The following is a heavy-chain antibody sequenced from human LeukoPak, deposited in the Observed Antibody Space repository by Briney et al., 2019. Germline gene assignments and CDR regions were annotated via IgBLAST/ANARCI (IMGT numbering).Heavy chain of an antibody. J-gene: IGHJ4*02. D-gene: IGHD3-3*01. V-gene: IGHV1-8*01. CDR2: MNPNSGNT. Sequence: ASVKVSCKASGYTFTSYDINWVRQATGQGLEWMGWMNPNSGNTGYAQKFQGRVTMTRNTSISTAYMELSSLRPEDTAVYYCAVGAYYDFWSGYYSSFDYWGQGTLVTVSS. CDR3: AVGAYYDFWSGYYSSFDY. CDR1: GYTFTSYD.